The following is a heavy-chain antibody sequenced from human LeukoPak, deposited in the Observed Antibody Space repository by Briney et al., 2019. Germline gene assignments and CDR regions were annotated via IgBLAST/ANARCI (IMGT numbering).Heavy chain of an antibody. CDR1: GFTFSSYA. V-gene: IGHV3-30*01. J-gene: IGHJ4*02. D-gene: IGHD5-24*01. Sequence: GGSLRLSCAASGFTFSSYAMHWVRQAPGKGLERVAVISYDGSNKYYADSVKGRFTISRDNSKNTLYLQMNSLRAEDTAVYYCARDSLLSREFDYWGQGTLVTVSS. CDR2: ISYDGSNK. CDR3: ARDSLLSREFDY.